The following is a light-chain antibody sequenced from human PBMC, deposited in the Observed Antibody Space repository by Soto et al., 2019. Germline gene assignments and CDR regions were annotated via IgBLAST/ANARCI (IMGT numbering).Light chain of an antibody. Sequence: EIVLTQSPGTLSLSPGERATLSCRASQSVNSNYLAWYQQKPGQAPRLLIYGASSRATGIPDRFSGNGSGTDFTLTISRLEAEDFAVYYCPQYGSSPKTFGQGTKVEIK. J-gene: IGKJ1*01. CDR2: GAS. V-gene: IGKV3-20*01. CDR1: QSVNSNY. CDR3: PQYGSSPKT.